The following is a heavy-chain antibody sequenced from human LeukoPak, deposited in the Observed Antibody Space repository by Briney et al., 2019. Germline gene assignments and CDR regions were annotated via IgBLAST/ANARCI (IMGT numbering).Heavy chain of an antibody. CDR2: ISSTPTTI. CDR1: GFIFSDYA. V-gene: IGHV3-48*01. Sequence: PGGSLRLSCAASGFIFSDYAMNWVRQAQGKGLEWISYISSTPTTIYYADSVKGRFTISRDNAKNSLFLQMNSLRAEDTAVYYCASGYDFSSGSKRGFDNWGQGTRVTVSS. CDR3: ASGYDFSSGSKRGFDN. J-gene: IGHJ4*02. D-gene: IGHD3-3*01.